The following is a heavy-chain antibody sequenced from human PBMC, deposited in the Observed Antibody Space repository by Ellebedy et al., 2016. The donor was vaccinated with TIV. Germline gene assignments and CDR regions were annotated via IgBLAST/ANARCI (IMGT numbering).Heavy chain of an antibody. D-gene: IGHD1-26*01. CDR3: ASFSGSYLRYYYGMDV. V-gene: IGHV3-30*04. J-gene: IGHJ6*02. CDR1: GFTFSSYA. Sequence: GGSLRLXXAASGFTFSSYAMHWVRQAPGKGLEWVAVISYDGSNKYYADSVKGRFTISRDNSKNTLYLQMNSLRAEDTAVYYCASFSGSYLRYYYGMDVWGQGTTVTVSS. CDR2: ISYDGSNK.